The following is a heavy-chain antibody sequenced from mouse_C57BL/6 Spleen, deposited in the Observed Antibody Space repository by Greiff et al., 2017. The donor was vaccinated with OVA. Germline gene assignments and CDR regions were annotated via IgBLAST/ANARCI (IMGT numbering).Heavy chain of an antibody. V-gene: IGHV5-17*01. J-gene: IGHJ2*01. CDR3: ARRSYGSYFDY. CDR2: ISSGSSTI. CDR1: GFTFSDYG. D-gene: IGHD3-3*01. Sequence: EVKLVESGGGLVKPGGSLKLSCAASGFTFSDYGMHWVRQAPEKGLEWVAYISSGSSTIYYADTVKGRFTISRDNAKNTLFLQMTSLRSEDTAMYYCARRSYGSYFDYWGQGTTLTVSS.